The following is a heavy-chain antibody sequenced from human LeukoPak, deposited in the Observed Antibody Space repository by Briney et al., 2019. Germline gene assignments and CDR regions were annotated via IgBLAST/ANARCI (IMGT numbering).Heavy chain of an antibody. Sequence: PSETLTLTCTLSGGSISTYYWSWIRQPPGKGLEWIGYIYHSGSTNYNPSLKSRVTISVDTSKNQFSLKLSSVTAADTAVYYCARGGGYASPIGYWGQGALVTVSS. CDR1: GGSISTYY. D-gene: IGHD5-12*01. V-gene: IGHV4-59*01. J-gene: IGHJ4*02. CDR2: IYHSGST. CDR3: ARGGGYASPIGY.